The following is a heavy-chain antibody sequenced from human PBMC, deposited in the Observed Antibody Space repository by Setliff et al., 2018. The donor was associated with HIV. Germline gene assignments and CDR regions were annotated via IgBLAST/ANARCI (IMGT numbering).Heavy chain of an antibody. J-gene: IGHJ5*02. D-gene: IGHD3-16*01. Sequence: ASVKVSCKASGYTFTSYYMHWVRQAPGQGLEWMGIINPTGGSTTYAQKFQGRVTMTRDTSTSTVYMELSSLRSEDTAVYYCARDPYYVWGSPSNWFDPWGQGTLVTVSS. CDR2: INPTGGST. CDR3: ARDPYYVWGSPSNWFDP. V-gene: IGHV1-46*03. CDR1: GYTFTSYY.